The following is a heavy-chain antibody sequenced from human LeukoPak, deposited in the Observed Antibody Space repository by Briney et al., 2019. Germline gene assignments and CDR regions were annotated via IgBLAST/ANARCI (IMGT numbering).Heavy chain of an antibody. D-gene: IGHD6-19*01. CDR1: DGSISSYY. CDR2: IYYSGST. J-gene: IGHJ4*02. CDR3: ARLNSGWYSVDY. V-gene: IGHV4-59*01. Sequence: PSETLSLTCTVSDGSISSYYWSWIRQPPGKGLEWIGYIYYSGSTNYNPSLKSRVTISVDTSKNQFSLKLSSVTAADTAVYYCARLNSGWYSVDYWGQGTLVTVSS.